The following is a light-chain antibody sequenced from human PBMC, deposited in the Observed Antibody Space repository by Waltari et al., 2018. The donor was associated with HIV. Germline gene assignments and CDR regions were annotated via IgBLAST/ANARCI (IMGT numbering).Light chain of an antibody. CDR2: KNY. V-gene: IGLV1-47*01. Sequence: QSVLTQPPSASGTPGQTVTISCSGGSSTIGNDNVHSYQQLPGMTPKLLIYKNYVRPSGVPDRFVGSKSGTSASLAISGLRSEDEADYYCVGWDSSLSAYVFGAGTKVTVL. CDR3: VGWDSSLSAYV. CDR1: SSTIGNDN. J-gene: IGLJ1*01.